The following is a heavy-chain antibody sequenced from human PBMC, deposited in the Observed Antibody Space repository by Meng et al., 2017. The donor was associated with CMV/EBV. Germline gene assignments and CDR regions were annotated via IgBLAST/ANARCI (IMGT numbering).Heavy chain of an antibody. CDR2: ISGYNANT. Sequence: ASVKVSCKASGYTFTTFGISWVRQAPGQGLEWMGWISGYNANTKYAQKFQGRVTMTTDTSTSTAYMELRSLRSDDTAVYCCARGRLTGTTLYYGMDVWGQGTTVTVSS. J-gene: IGHJ6*02. CDR3: ARGRLTGTTLYYGMDV. CDR1: GYTFTTFG. D-gene: IGHD1/OR15-1a*01. V-gene: IGHV1-18*01.